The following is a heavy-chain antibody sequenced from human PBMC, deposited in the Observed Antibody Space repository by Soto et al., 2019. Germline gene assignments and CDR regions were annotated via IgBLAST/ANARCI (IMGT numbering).Heavy chain of an antibody. Sequence: ASVKVSCKASGYTFTSYYMHWVRQAPGQGLEWMGIINPSGGSTSYAQKFQGRVTMTRDTSTSTVYMELSSLRSEDTAVYYCARGFLEWLSPRGWFDSWGQGTLVTVSS. D-gene: IGHD3-3*01. CDR3: ARGFLEWLSPRGWFDS. CDR1: GYTFTSYY. CDR2: INPSGGST. V-gene: IGHV1-46*03. J-gene: IGHJ5*01.